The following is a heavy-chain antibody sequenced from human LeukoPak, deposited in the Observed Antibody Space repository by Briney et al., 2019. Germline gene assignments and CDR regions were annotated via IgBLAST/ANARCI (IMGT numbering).Heavy chain of an antibody. CDR1: GGSISSSSYY. Sequence: PSETLSLTCTVTGGSISSSSYYWGWIRQPPGKGLEWIGSIYYSGSTYYNPSLKSRVTISVDTSKNQFSLKLSSVTAADTAVYYCARAPMGTAALYWGQGTLVTVSS. J-gene: IGHJ4*02. CDR3: ARAPMGTAALY. CDR2: IYYSGST. D-gene: IGHD2-2*01. V-gene: IGHV4-39*01.